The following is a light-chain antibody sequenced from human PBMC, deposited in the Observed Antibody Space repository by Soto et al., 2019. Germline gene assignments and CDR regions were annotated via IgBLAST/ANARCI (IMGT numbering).Light chain of an antibody. J-gene: IGLJ1*01. CDR3: SSYAGSYTYV. Sequence: QSALTQPRSVSGSPGQSVTLSCTGTSSDVGRYNFVSWYQQHPDKAPALIIYDVTRRPSGVPDRFSGSKSGNTASLTISGLQAEDETDYYCSSYAGSYTYVFGTGTKVTVL. CDR1: SSDVGRYNF. CDR2: DVT. V-gene: IGLV2-11*01.